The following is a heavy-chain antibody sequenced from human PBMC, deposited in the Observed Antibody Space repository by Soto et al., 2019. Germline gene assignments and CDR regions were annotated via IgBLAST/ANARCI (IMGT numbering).Heavy chain of an antibody. CDR1: GFTFSSYS. D-gene: IGHD6-13*01. J-gene: IGHJ4*02. CDR2: ICSSSSYI. CDR3: ARDIEAAGQRGVY. V-gene: IGHV3-21*01. Sequence: EVQLVESGGGLVKPGGSLRLSCAASGFTFSSYSMNWVRQAPGKGLAWVSSICSSSSYIYYADSVKGRFTISRDNAKNSLSLKMNSRRAEDTAVYYWARDIEAAGQRGVYWGQGPLVTVCS.